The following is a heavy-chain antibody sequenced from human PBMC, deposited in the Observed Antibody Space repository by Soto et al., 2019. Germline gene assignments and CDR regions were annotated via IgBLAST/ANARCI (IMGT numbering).Heavy chain of an antibody. CDR3: ARGSGYCISTSCYVAPYYYYGMDV. CDR1: GFTFSSYA. Sequence: GGSLRLSCAASGFTFSSYAMHWVRQAPGKGLEWVAVISYDGSNKYYADSVKGRFTISRDNSKNTLYLQMNSLRAEDTAVYYCARGSGYCISTSCYVAPYYYYGMDVWGQGTTVTVSS. CDR2: ISYDGSNK. V-gene: IGHV3-30-3*01. D-gene: IGHD2-2*03. J-gene: IGHJ6*02.